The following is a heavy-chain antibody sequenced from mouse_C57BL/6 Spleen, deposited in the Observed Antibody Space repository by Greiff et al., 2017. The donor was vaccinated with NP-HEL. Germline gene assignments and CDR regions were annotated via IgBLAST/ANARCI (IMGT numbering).Heavy chain of an antibody. V-gene: IGHV1-62-2*01. Sequence: QVQLQQSGAELVKPGASVKLSCKASGYTFTEYTIHWVKQRSGQGLEWIGWFYPGSGSIKYNEKFKDKATLTADKSSSTGYMELSRLTSEDSAVYFCARHEESPITTVVVQGYFDVWGTGTTVTVSS. CDR1: GYTFTEYT. D-gene: IGHD1-1*01. CDR2: FYPGSGSI. J-gene: IGHJ1*03. CDR3: ARHEESPITTVVVQGYFDV.